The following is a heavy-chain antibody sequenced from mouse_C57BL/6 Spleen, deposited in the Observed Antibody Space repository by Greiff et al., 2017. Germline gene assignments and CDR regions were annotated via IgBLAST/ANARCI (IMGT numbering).Heavy chain of an antibody. CDR2: IDPSDSYT. D-gene: IGHD1-1*01. CDR1: GYTFTSYW. V-gene: IGHV1-69*01. CDR3: ARGGTTVVAPGWYFDV. Sequence: QVQLQQPGAELVMPGASVKLSCKASGYTFTSYWMHWVKQRPGQGLEWIGEIDPSDSYTNYNQKFKGKSTLTVDKSSSTAYMQLSSLTSEDSAVYYCARGGTTVVAPGWYFDVWGTGTTVTVSS. J-gene: IGHJ1*03.